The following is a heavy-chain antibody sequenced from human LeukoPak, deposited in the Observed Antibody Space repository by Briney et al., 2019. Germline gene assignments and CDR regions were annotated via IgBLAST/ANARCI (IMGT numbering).Heavy chain of an antibody. CDR2: ITSDGSTP. CDR1: GFSLSDYW. J-gene: IGHJ4*01. D-gene: IGHD3-16*01. CDR3: AGDYIWGRLF. V-gene: IGHV3-74*01. Sequence: PGGSLRLSCVGSGFSLSDYWMHWVRQTPGKGLMWVSRITSDGSTPWYADSVKGRFTVSRDNAKNTLFLEMNSLRDEDTAVYYCAGDYIWGRLFWGQGTLVTVSS.